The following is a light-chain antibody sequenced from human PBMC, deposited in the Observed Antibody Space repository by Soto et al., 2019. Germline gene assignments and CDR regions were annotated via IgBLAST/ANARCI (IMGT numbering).Light chain of an antibody. CDR3: CSYTSSSIHV. J-gene: IGLJ1*01. Sequence: QSVLTQPASVSGSRGQSITVSCAGTSSDVGGYNLVSWYQHHPGKAPKLIIYEGTERPSGISPPFPGSKSGNTASLTISGLQAEDEADYSCCSYTSSSIHVFGSGTKVTVL. CDR1: SSDVGGYNL. V-gene: IGLV2-14*02. CDR2: EGT.